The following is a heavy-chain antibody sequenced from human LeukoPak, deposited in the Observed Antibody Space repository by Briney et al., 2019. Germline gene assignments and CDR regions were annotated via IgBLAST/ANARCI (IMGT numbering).Heavy chain of an antibody. CDR1: GGTFSSYT. J-gene: IGHJ5*02. V-gene: IGHV1-69*02. CDR3: ARVESQWLLSRGGWFDP. D-gene: IGHD6-19*01. Sequence: GASVKVSCKASGGTFSSYTISWVRQAPGQGLEWMGRIIPILGIANYAQKFQGRVTITADKSTITAYMELSSLRSGDTAVYYCARVESQWLLSRGGWFDPWAQGTMVTVSS. CDR2: IIPILGIA.